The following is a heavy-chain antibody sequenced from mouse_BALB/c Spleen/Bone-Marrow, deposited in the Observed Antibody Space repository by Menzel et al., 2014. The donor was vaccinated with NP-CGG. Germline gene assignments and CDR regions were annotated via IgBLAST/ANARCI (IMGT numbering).Heavy chain of an antibody. V-gene: IGHV14-3*02. Sequence: VQLQQSGAELVKPGASVKLSCTASGFNIKDTYMHWVKQRPEQGLEWIGRIDPANGNAKYDPNFQGKASISADTSSNTAYLQLSNLTSEDTAVYYCVRGNFQFAYWGQGTLVTVSA. CDR1: GFNIKDTY. CDR2: IDPANGNA. CDR3: VRGNFQFAY. J-gene: IGHJ3*01.